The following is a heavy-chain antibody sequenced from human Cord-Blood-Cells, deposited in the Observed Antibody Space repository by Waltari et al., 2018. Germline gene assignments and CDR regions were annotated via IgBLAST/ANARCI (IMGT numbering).Heavy chain of an antibody. D-gene: IGHD1-26*01. CDR1: GGSISSSSYY. J-gene: IGHJ4*02. CDR3: ARQVWESIDY. Sequence: QLQLQESGPGLVKPSETLSLTCTVSGGSISSSSYYWGWIRQPPGQGLEWIGSIYYSGSTYYNPSLKSRVTISVDTSKNQFSLKLSSVTAADTAVYYCARQVWESIDYWGQGTLVTVSS. CDR2: IYYSGST. V-gene: IGHV4-39*01.